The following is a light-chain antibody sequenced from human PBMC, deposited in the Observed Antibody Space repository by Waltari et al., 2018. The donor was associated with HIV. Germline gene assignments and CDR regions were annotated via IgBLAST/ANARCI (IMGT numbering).Light chain of an antibody. CDR2: KAS. CDR1: QNVDSW. J-gene: IGKJ2*01. Sequence: IQMTQSPCILSASVGDRITITCRASQNVDSWLAWYQQRPGRAPKLLIYKASTLEYGVPARFTGSGSGTNFTLTINSLHPDDFATYYCQQYNSDFYTFGLGTRLDLK. CDR3: QQYNSDFYT. V-gene: IGKV1-5*03.